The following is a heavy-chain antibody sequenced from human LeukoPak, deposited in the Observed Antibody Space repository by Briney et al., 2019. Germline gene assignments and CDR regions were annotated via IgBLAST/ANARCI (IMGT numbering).Heavy chain of an antibody. Sequence: GESLKISCKGSGYSFTSYWIGWVRQMPGKGLEWMGIIYPGDSDTRYSPSFQGQVTIPADKSISTAYLQWSSLKASDTAMYYCARHPQYSGYDPHWFDPWGQGTLVTVSS. V-gene: IGHV5-51*01. CDR3: ARHPQYSGYDPHWFDP. D-gene: IGHD5-12*01. CDR2: IYPGDSDT. CDR1: GYSFTSYW. J-gene: IGHJ5*02.